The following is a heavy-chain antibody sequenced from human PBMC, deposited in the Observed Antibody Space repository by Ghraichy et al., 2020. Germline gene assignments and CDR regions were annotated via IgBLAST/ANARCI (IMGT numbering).Heavy chain of an antibody. Sequence: ASVKVSCKTSGYGFTNYGITWVRQAPGQGFEWMGWITIYKGDTKYGPKFQGRVTLTRDTSTTTAYMELRSLRPDDTAVYYCARDARWYPPPSSLNDYLMDVWGQGTTVIVSS. D-gene: IGHD3-16*01. CDR2: ITIYKGDT. CDR1: GYGFTNYG. J-gene: IGHJ6*02. CDR3: ARDARWYPPPSSLNDYLMDV. V-gene: IGHV1-18*01.